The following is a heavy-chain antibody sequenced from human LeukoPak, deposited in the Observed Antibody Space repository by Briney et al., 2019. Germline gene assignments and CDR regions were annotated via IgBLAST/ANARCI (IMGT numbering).Heavy chain of an antibody. J-gene: IGHJ4*02. CDR3: AKRHYDFWSGYQNQMYYFDY. CDR1: GFTFSSYA. CDR2: ISVSGST. D-gene: IGHD3-3*01. V-gene: IGHV3-23*01. Sequence: GGSLRLSCAASGFTFSSYAMSWVRQAPGKGLEWASRISVSGSTYYADSVKGRFTISRDSSKNTLYLQMNSLRAEDTAVYYCAKRHYDFWSGYQNQMYYFDYWGQGTLVTVSS.